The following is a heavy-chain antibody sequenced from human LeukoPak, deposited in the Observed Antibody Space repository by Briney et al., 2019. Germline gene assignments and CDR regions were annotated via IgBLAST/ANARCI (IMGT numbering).Heavy chain of an antibody. Sequence: ASVKVSCKASGYTFTSYGISWVRQAPGQGLEWMGWISAYNGNTNYAQKLQGRVTMTTVTSTSTAYMELRSLRSDDTAVYYCARSYGSGSYLLYYYCYGMDVWGKGTTVTVSS. V-gene: IGHV1-18*04. D-gene: IGHD3-10*01. CDR2: ISAYNGNT. CDR1: GYTFTSYG. CDR3: ARSYGSGSYLLYYYCYGMDV. J-gene: IGHJ6*04.